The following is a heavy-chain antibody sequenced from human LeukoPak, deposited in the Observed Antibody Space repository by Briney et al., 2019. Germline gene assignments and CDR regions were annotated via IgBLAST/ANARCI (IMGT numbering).Heavy chain of an antibody. CDR3: ARGISGWYPRLFDY. CDR2: ISSSSSYI. Sequence: GGSLRLSCAASGFTFSSYSMNWVRQAPGKGLEWVSSISSSSSYIYYADSVKGRFTISRDNAKNSLYLQMNSLRAEDTAVYYCARGISGWYPRLFDYWGQGTLVTVSS. J-gene: IGHJ4*02. V-gene: IGHV3-21*01. D-gene: IGHD6-19*01. CDR1: GFTFSSYS.